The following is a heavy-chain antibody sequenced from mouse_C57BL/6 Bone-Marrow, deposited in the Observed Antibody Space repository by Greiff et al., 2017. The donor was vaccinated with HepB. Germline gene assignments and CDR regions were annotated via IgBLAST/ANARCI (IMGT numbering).Heavy chain of an antibody. V-gene: IGHV12-3*01. D-gene: IGHD2-2*01. CDR3: AGAYGYDGGFAY. CDR2: ITHSGET. CDR1: GFPITSGYY. J-gene: IGHJ3*01. Sequence: LQESGPGLVKPSQSLFLTCSITGFPITSGYYWIWIRQSPGKPLEWMGYITHSGETFYNPSLQSPISITRETSKNQFFLQLNSVTTEDTAMYYCAGAYGYDGGFAYWGQGTLVTVSA.